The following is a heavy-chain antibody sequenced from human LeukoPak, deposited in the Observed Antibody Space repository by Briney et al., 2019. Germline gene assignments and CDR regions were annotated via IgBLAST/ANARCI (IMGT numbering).Heavy chain of an antibody. CDR1: GFTFSSYW. CDR3: ARDLGYSSGVDY. V-gene: IGHV3-74*01. D-gene: IGHD6-19*01. J-gene: IGHJ4*02. Sequence: PGGSLRLSCAASGFTFSSYWMHWVRQAPGKGLVWVSRINSDGSSTSYADSVKGRFTTSRDNAKNTLYLQMNSLRAEDTAMYYCARDLGYSSGVDYWGQGTLVTVSS. CDR2: INSDGSST.